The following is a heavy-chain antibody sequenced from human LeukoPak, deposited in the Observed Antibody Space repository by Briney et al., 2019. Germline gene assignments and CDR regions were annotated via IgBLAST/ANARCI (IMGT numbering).Heavy chain of an antibody. Sequence: GASVKVSCKASGYTFTSYGISWVRQAPGQGLEWMGWISAYNGNTNYAQKLQGRVTMTTDTSTSTAYMELRSLRSDDTAVYYCARVGLRIAAAGTNAFDIWGQGTMVTVSS. CDR1: GYTFTSYG. V-gene: IGHV1-18*01. D-gene: IGHD6-13*01. J-gene: IGHJ3*02. CDR2: ISAYNGNT. CDR3: ARVGLRIAAAGTNAFDI.